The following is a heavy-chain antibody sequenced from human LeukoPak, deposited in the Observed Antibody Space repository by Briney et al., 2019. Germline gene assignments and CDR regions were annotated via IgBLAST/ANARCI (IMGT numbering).Heavy chain of an antibody. CDR2: IGTVGDT. CDR1: GFXFSSYD. Sequence: GGSLRLSCAASGFXFSSYDMHWVRQATGKGLEWVSAIGTVGDTYYPGSVKGRFTISRENAKNSLYLQMNSLRAGDTAVYYCAREVYGSGLRYFDLWGRGTLVTVSS. D-gene: IGHD3-10*01. J-gene: IGHJ2*01. V-gene: IGHV3-13*04. CDR3: AREVYGSGLRYFDL.